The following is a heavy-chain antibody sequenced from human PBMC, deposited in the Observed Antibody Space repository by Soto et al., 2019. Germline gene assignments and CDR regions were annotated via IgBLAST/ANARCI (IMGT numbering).Heavy chain of an antibody. D-gene: IGHD4-17*01. V-gene: IGHV4-30-4*01. CDR1: GGSISSGDYY. J-gene: IGHJ4*02. CDR2: IYYSGST. CDR3: ARDGGGDYRPFDY. Sequence: QVQLQESGPGLVKPSQTLSLTCTVSGGSISSGDYYWSWIRQPPGKGLEWIGYIYYSGSTYYNPSLKSRATISVDTSKNQCSLKLSSVTAADTAVYYCARDGGGDYRPFDYWGQGTLVTVSS.